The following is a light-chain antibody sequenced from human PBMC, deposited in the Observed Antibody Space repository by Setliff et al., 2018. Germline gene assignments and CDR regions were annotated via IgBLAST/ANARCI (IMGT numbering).Light chain of an antibody. J-gene: IGKJ1*01. Sequence: DIVMTQSPLSLAVTPGEPASISCRSSQSLLHSNGYTYLDWYLQKPGQSPQLLIYLVSNRASGVPDRFSGSGSGRDFTLKISRVEAEDVGVYYCMQALQTPTFGQGTKVDIK. CDR1: QSLLHSNGYTY. V-gene: IGKV2-28*01. CDR3: MQALQTPT. CDR2: LVS.